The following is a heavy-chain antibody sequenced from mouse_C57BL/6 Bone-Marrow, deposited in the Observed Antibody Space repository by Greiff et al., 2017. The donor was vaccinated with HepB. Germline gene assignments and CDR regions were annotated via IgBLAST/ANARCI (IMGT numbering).Heavy chain of an antibody. Sequence: EVQLQQSGPELVKPGASVKISCKASGYTFTDYYMNWVKQSHGKSLEWIGDINPNNGGTSYNQKVKGKATLTVDKSSSTAYMALRSLTSEDSAVYYCARGIYYSKRGMEYWGQGPSVTVSS. V-gene: IGHV1-26*01. J-gene: IGHJ4*01. CDR2: INPNNGGT. CDR3: ARGIYYSKRGMEY. CDR1: GYTFTDYY. D-gene: IGHD2-5*01.